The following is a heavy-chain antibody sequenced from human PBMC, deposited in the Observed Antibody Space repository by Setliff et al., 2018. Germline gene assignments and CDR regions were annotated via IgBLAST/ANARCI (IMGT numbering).Heavy chain of an antibody. V-gene: IGHV4-39*07. CDR3: ARASSGWYSAYYYYMDV. CDR2: IYYRGST. CDR1: GASLSSGTYY. D-gene: IGHD6-19*01. J-gene: IGHJ6*03. Sequence: KPSETLSLTCTVSGASLSSGTYYWGWIRQPPGKGLEWIGRIYYRGSTNYNPSLKSRVTISVDTSKNQFSLNLTSVTAADTAVYYCARASSGWYSAYYYYMDVWGKGTTVTVSS.